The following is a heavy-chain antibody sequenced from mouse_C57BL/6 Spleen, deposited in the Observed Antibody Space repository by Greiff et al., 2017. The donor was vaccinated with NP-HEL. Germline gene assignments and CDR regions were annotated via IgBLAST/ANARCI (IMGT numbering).Heavy chain of an antibody. Sequence: VHVKQSGPELVKPGASVKISCKASGYSFTDYNMNWVKQSNGKSLEWIGVINPNYGTTSYNQKFKGKATLTVDQSSSTAYMQLNSLTSEDSAVYYCARDGYYGSSLYYFDCWGQGTTLTVSS. D-gene: IGHD1-1*01. CDR2: INPNYGTT. J-gene: IGHJ2*01. CDR3: ARDGYYGSSLYYFDC. V-gene: IGHV1-39*01. CDR1: GYSFTDYN.